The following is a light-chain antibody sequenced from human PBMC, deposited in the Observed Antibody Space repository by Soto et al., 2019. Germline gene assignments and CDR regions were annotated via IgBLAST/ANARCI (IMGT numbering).Light chain of an antibody. CDR2: AAS. CDR3: KQANRFPLA. Sequence: DIQMTQSPSSVSSSVGDRVTITCRASQGITSCFAWYQQKPGKAPKLLIYAASSLDSGVPSSFSGSGSGTDFTLTISSLEPEDFATYYCKQANRFPLAFGQGTLLEIQ. V-gene: IGKV1-12*01. J-gene: IGKJ5*01. CDR1: QGITSC.